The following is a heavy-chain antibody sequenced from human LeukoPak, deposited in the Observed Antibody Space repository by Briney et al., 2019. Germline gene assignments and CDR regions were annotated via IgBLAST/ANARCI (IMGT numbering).Heavy chain of an antibody. Sequence: PGGSLRLSCAASGFSVSNSYMSWVRQAPGKGLEWVSVIYSGGSSYYADSVRGRFTLSRDTSKNTLFLQLNSLTAEDTAIYYCAREGIGRDDFNYFVSWGQGTLVTVSS. J-gene: IGHJ4*02. CDR1: GFSVSNSY. V-gene: IGHV3-53*05. CDR3: AREGIGRDDFNYFVS. CDR2: IYSGGSS. D-gene: IGHD5-24*01.